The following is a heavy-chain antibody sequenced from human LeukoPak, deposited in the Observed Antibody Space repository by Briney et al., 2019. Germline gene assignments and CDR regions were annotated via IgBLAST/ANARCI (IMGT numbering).Heavy chain of an antibody. Sequence: SGGSLRLSCAASGFTVSSNYMSWVRQAPGKGLEWVSVIYGGGSTYYADSVKGRFTISRDNSKNTLYLQMNSLRAEDTAVYHCARAPSEWFGELSPYYYGMDVWGQGTTVTVSS. V-gene: IGHV3-66*01. J-gene: IGHJ6*02. CDR1: GFTVSSNY. D-gene: IGHD3-10*01. CDR3: ARAPSEWFGELSPYYYGMDV. CDR2: IYGGGST.